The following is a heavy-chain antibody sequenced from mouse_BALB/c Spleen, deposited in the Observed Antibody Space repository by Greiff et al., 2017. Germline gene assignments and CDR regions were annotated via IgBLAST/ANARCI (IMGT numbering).Heavy chain of an antibody. CDR3: AKRGGYGNFLYAMDY. V-gene: IGHV1-69*01. D-gene: IGHD2-1*01. CDR2: IDTSDSYT. J-gene: IGHJ4*01. Sequence: QVQLKQPGAELVMPGASVKMSCKASGYTFTDYWMHWVKQRPGQGLEWIGAIDTSDSYTSYNQKFKGKATLTVDESSSTAYMQLSSLTSEDSAVYYCAKRGGYGNFLYAMDYWGQGTSVTVSS. CDR1: GYTFTDYW.